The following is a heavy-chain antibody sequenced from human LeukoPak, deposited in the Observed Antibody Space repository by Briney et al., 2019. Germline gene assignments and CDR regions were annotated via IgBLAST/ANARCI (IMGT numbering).Heavy chain of an antibody. J-gene: IGHJ6*03. CDR2: ILPIFRAA. V-gene: IGHV1-69*01. CDR3: ARGGPITPISSNSYYYMDV. D-gene: IGHD1-14*01. CDR1: GGTFSYYA. Sequence: GASVKVSCEASGGTFSYYAINWVRQAPGQGLEWMGGILPIFRAANYAQRFQGRVTITADESTSTAHMELSSLRSEDTAVYYCARGGPITPISSNSYYYMDVWGKGTTVTVSS.